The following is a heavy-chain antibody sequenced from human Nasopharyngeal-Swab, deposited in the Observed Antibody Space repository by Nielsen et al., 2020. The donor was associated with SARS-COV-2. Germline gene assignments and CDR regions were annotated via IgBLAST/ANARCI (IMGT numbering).Heavy chain of an antibody. D-gene: IGHD5-24*01. CDR2: IYSGGSST. J-gene: IGHJ4*02. CDR1: GFTFSSYA. CDR3: AKGGNSGWLQSAEYFDH. Sequence: GGSLRLSCAASGFTFSSYAMSWVRQAPGKGLEWVSVIYSGGSSTYYADSVKGRFTISRDNSKNTLYLQMNSLRAEDTAVYYCAKGGNSGWLQSAEYFDHWGQGTLVTVSS. V-gene: IGHV3-23*03.